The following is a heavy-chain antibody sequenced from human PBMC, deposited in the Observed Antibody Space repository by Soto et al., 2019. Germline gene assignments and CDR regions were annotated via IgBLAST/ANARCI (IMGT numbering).Heavy chain of an antibody. CDR2: INHSGST. CDR1: GGSFSGYY. Sequence: PSETLSLTCAVYGGSFSGYYWSWIRQPPGKGLEWIGEINHSGSTNYNPSLKSRVTISVDTSKNQFSLKLSSVTAADTAVYYCARGKIRKLWIQLCTALDYWGQGTLVTVSS. D-gene: IGHD5-18*01. J-gene: IGHJ4*02. CDR3: ARGKIRKLWIQLCTALDY. V-gene: IGHV4-34*01.